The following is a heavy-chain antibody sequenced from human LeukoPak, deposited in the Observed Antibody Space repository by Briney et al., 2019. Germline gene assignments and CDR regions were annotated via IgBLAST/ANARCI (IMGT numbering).Heavy chain of an antibody. D-gene: IGHD3-9*01. CDR2: ISYDGSNK. V-gene: IGHV3-30*03. CDR3: ARDYDILTGPISYYGMDV. Sequence: GGSLRLSCAASGFTFSSYGMHWVRQAPGKGLEWVAVISYDGSNKYYADSVKGRFTISRDNAKNSLYLQMNSLRAEDTAVYYCARDYDILTGPISYYGMDVWGQGTTVTVSS. J-gene: IGHJ6*02. CDR1: GFTFSSYG.